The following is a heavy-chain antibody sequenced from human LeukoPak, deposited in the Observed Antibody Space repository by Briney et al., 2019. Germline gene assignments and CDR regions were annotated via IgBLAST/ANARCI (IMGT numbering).Heavy chain of an antibody. D-gene: IGHD1-14*01. Sequence: GGSLRLSCAGSGFTFTNFAMTWVRQAPGKGLERVSSMGPTGDTYYADSVKGRFTISRDASKNTIYLQMTTLRADDTAVYFCARPTPYGTTWAGGFDLWGQGTMVTVSS. CDR1: GFTFTNFA. CDR2: MGPTGDT. CDR3: ARPTPYGTTWAGGFDL. V-gene: IGHV3-23*01. J-gene: IGHJ3*01.